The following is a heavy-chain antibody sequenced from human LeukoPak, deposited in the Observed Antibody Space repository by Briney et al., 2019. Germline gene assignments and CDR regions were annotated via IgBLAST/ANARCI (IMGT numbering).Heavy chain of an antibody. CDR2: ISAYNGNT. V-gene: IGHV1-18*01. Sequence: ASVKVSCKASGYTFTSYGISWVRQAPGQGLEWMGWISAYNGNTNYAQKLQGRVTMTTDTSTSTAYMELRSLRSDDTAVYYCARDSPHLIVPAAMPDEKGEGGSFDYWGQGTLVTVSS. CDR1: GYTFTSYG. CDR3: ARDSPHLIVPAAMPDEKGEGGSFDY. D-gene: IGHD2-2*01. J-gene: IGHJ4*02.